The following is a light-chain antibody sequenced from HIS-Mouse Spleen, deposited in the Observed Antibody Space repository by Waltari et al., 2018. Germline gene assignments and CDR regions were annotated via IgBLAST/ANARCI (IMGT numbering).Light chain of an antibody. CDR2: AAS. J-gene: IGKJ4*01. Sequence: DIQMTQSPSSLSASVGDRVTITCRASQSISSYLNWYQQKPGKAPKLLIYAASSLQSGVPSRFSDSGSGTDFTLTISSLQPEDFATYYCQQSYSTPNLTFGGGTKVEIK. CDR3: QQSYSTPNLT. CDR1: QSISSY. V-gene: IGKV1-39*01.